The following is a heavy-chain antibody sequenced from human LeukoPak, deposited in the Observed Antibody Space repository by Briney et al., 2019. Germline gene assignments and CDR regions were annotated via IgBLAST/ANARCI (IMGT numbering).Heavy chain of an antibody. CDR3: ARGFSLTIVGGPFDY. CDR2: ISSSSSYI. V-gene: IGHV3-21*01. CDR1: GFTFSSYS. J-gene: IGHJ4*02. D-gene: IGHD2-21*01. Sequence: GGSLRLSCAASGFTFSSYSMNWVRQAPGKGLEWVSSISSSSSYIYYADSVKGRFTISRDNAKNSLYLQMNSLRAEDTAVYYCARGFSLTIVGGPFDYWGQGTLVTVSS.